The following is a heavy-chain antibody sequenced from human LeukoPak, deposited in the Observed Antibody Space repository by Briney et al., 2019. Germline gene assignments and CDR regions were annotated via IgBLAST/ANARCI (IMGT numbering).Heavy chain of an antibody. CDR2: INHSGST. D-gene: IGHD3-16*01. CDR3: ARAGGSSSWYFDL. J-gene: IGHJ2*01. V-gene: IGHV4-34*01. CDR1: GGSFSGYY. Sequence: SETQSLTCAVYGGSFSGYYWSWIRQPPGKGLEWIGEINHSGSTNYNPSLKSRVTISVDTSKNQFSLKLSSVTAADTAVYYCARAGGSSSWYFDLWGRGTLVTVSS.